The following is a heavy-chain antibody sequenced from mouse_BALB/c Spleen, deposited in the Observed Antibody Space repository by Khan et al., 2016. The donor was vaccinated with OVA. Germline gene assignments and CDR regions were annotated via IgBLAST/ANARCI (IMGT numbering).Heavy chain of an antibody. CDR1: GYTFTSYW. J-gene: IGHJ4*01. V-gene: IGHV1S41*01. Sequence: DLVKPGASVKLSCKASGYTFTSYWINWGKQRPGQGLEWIGHISPGSGNSYYNKMFKVKATLTVDTSSTTAYIQFIALSSADSAVYVCARSNFDGSGLYALDYWGQGTSVTVSS. D-gene: IGHD1-1*01. CDR3: ARSNFDGSGLYALDY. CDR2: ISPGSGNS.